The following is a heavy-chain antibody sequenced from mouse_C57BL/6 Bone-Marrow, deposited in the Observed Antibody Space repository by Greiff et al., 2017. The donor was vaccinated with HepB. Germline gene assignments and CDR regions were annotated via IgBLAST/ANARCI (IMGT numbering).Heavy chain of an antibody. J-gene: IGHJ3*01. V-gene: IGHV1-74*01. CDR1: GYTFTSYW. CDR2: IHPSDSDT. Sequence: QVQLQQPGAELVKPGASVKVSCKASGYTFTSYWMHWVKQRPGQGLEWIGRIHPSDSDTNYNQKFKGKATLTVDKSSSTAYMQLSSLTSEDSAVYYCAMITTVVAPFAYWGQGTLVTVSA. CDR3: AMITTVVAPFAY. D-gene: IGHD1-1*01.